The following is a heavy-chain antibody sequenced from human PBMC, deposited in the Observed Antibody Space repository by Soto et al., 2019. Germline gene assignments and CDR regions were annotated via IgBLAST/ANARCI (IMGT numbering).Heavy chain of an antibody. CDR2: IYYSGNT. CDR1: GGSISSSSYY. J-gene: IGHJ5*02. Sequence: SETLSLTCTVSGGSISSSSYYWGWIRKPPGKGLEWIGSIYYSGNTYYNPSLKSRVTISVDTSKNQFSLKLSSVTAADTAVYYCARGYGSGSFNWFDPWGQGTLVTVSS. CDR3: ARGYGSGSFNWFDP. V-gene: IGHV4-39*01. D-gene: IGHD3-10*01.